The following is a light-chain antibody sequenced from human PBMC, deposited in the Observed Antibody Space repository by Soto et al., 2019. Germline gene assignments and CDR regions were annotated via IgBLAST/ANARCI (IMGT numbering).Light chain of an antibody. CDR2: GAS. CDR3: QQRTRWPMT. Sequence: SQSPCTLSLSTAERATLSCRASQSVSSSYLAWYQQKPGQAPRLLIYGASSRATGIPDRFSGSGSGTDFTLTISRLEPEDFAVYYCQQRTRWPMTFAQGTRLAIK. CDR1: QSVSSSY. V-gene: IGKV3D-20*02. J-gene: IGKJ5*01.